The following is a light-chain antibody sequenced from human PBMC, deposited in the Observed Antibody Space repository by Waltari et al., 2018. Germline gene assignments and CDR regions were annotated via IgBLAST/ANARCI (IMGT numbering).Light chain of an antibody. V-gene: IGKV3-20*01. J-gene: IGKJ1*01. CDR2: HAS. Sequence: EVVLTQSPGTLSLSPGEGATLSCRASQSVVKYLAWYQQRPGQAPRLLIYHASIRATGIPDRFSGSGSETDFSLTISRLEPEDFAVYYCQKYRSLPATFGQGTKVEI. CDR3: QKYRSLPAT. CDR1: QSVVKY.